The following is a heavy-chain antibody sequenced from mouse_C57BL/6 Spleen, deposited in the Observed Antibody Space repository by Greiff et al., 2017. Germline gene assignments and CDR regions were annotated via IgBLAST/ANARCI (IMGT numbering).Heavy chain of an antibody. CDR1: GYTFTSYW. CDR2: IDPSDSYT. CDR3: ARGRPRFDY. J-gene: IGHJ2*01. V-gene: IGHV1-69*01. Sequence: VQLQQPGAELVMPGASVKLSCKASGYTFTSYWMHWVKQRPGQGLEWIGEIDPSDSYTNYNQKFKGKSTLTVDKSSSTAYMQLSSLTSEDSAVYYCARGRPRFDYWGQGTTLTVSS.